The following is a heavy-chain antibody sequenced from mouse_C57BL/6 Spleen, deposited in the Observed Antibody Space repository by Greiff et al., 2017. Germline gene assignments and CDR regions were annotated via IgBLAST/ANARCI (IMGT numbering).Heavy chain of an antibody. CDR1: GYTFTSYW. CDR3: ARDDYDAMDY. V-gene: IGHV1-52*01. J-gene: IGHJ4*01. CDR2: IDPSDSET. Sequence: QVQLKQPGAELVRPGSSVKLSCKASGYTFTSYWMHWVKQRPIQGLEWIGNIDPSDSETHYNQKFKDKATFTVDKSSSTAYMQLSSLTSEDSAVYYCARDDYDAMDYWGQGTSVTVSS.